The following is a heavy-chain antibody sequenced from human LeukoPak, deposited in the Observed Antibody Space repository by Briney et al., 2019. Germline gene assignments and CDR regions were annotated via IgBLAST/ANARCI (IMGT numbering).Heavy chain of an antibody. Sequence: GGSLRLSCSASGFTYSSYAMHWVRQGPGKGLEYVSAISSNGGSTYYADSVKGRFTISRDNSKNTLYLQMSSLRAEDTAVYYCVKVAVAGKVSFDYWGQGTLVTVSS. CDR1: GFTYSSYA. D-gene: IGHD6-19*01. J-gene: IGHJ4*02. CDR3: VKVAVAGKVSFDY. V-gene: IGHV3-64D*06. CDR2: ISSNGGST.